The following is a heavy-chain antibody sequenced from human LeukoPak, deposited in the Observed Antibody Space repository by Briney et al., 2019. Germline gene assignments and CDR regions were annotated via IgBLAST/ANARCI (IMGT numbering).Heavy chain of an antibody. CDR1: GFNFIIYG. D-gene: IGHD6-19*01. CDR2: IKYDGSNK. V-gene: IGHV3-30*02. CDR3: AKDLGITVARIGGFDS. J-gene: IGHJ4*02. Sequence: PGGSLRLSCAASGFNFIIYGMHWVRQAPGKGLEWVGFIKYDGSNKYYGDPAKGRFTISRDKSKNTLYLQMNGLRAEDTAVYYCAKDLGITVARIGGFDSWGQGTLVTVSS.